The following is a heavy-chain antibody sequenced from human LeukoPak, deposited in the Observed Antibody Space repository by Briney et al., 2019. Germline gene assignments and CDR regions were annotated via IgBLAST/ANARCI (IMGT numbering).Heavy chain of an antibody. CDR1: GFTFSSYW. V-gene: IGHV3-7*04. D-gene: IGHD3-10*01. CDR3: ARGHILLWFGELSADY. CDR2: VKQDGSEK. Sequence: GGSLRLSCAASGFTFSSYWMSWVRQAPGKGLEWVANVKQDGSEKYYVDSVKGRFTISRDNAKNSLYLQMNSLRAEDTAVYYCARGHILLWFGELSADYWGQGTLVTVSS. J-gene: IGHJ4*02.